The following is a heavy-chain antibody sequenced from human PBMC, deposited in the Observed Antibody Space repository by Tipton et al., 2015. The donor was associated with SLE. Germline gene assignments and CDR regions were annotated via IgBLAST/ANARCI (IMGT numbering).Heavy chain of an antibody. CDR3: AKEELGYSRSLPYYGTDV. D-gene: IGHD1-26*01. CDR1: GFTFSSYT. V-gene: IGHV3-33*03. Sequence: SLRLSCAASGFTFSSYTMHWVRQAPGKGLEWVAVIWFDGSNKYYADSVRGRFTISRDNSKNTLYLQMNSLRAEDTAVYYCAKEELGYSRSLPYYGTDVWGQGTTVTVSS. J-gene: IGHJ6*02. CDR2: IWFDGSNK.